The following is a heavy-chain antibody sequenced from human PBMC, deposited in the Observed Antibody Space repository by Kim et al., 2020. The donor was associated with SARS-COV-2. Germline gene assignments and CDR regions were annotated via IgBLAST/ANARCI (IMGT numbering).Heavy chain of an antibody. CDR3: ARWKAAGGIFYYYYYGMDV. D-gene: IGHD6-13*01. Sequence: GGSLRLSCAASGFTFSSYAMHWVRQAPGKGLEWVAVISYDGSNKYYADSVKGRFTISRDNSKNTLYLQMNSLGAEETAVYYCARWKAAGGIFYYYYYGMDVWGQGTTVTVSS. CDR1: GFTFSSYA. CDR2: ISYDGSNK. V-gene: IGHV3-30-3*01. J-gene: IGHJ6*02.